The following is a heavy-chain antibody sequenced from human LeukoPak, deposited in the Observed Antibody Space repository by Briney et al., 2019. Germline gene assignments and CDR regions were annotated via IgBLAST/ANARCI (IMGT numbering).Heavy chain of an antibody. J-gene: IGHJ4*02. Sequence: GASVKVSCKASGYTFTSYDINWVRQATGQGLEWMGWINPNSGGTNYAQKFQGRVTMTRDTSISTAYMELSRLRSDDTAVYYCARDQGRWLQFEYYFDYWGQGTLVTVSS. CDR1: GYTFTSYD. D-gene: IGHD5-12*01. V-gene: IGHV1-2*02. CDR2: INPNSGGT. CDR3: ARDQGRWLQFEYYFDY.